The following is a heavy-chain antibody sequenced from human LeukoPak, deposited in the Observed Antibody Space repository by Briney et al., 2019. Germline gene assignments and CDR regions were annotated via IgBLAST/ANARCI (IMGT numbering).Heavy chain of an antibody. D-gene: IGHD2-21*02. Sequence: GGSLRLSCAASGFTFSSYSMNWVRQAPGKGLEWVSYISSSSSTIYYADSVKGRFTISRDNSKNTLYLQMNSLRAEDTAVYYCASKLLLAYCGGDCSLGAFDIWGQGTMVTVSS. CDR3: ASKLLLAYCGGDCSLGAFDI. CDR1: GFTFSSYS. J-gene: IGHJ3*02. CDR2: ISSSSSTI. V-gene: IGHV3-48*01.